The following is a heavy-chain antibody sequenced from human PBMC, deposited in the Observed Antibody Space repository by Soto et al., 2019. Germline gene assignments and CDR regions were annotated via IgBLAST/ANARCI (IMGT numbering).Heavy chain of an antibody. Sequence: QITLKESGPTLVKPTQTLTLTCTFSGFSLSTSGVGVGWIRQPPGKALEWLALIYWNDDKRYSPSLKSRLTITKDTTKHQVVLTMTNMDPVDTATYYCAHRLRFELGGDDFDIWGQGTMVTVSS. V-gene: IGHV2-5*01. CDR1: GFSLSTSGVG. CDR3: AHRLRFELGGDDFDI. J-gene: IGHJ3*02. D-gene: IGHD5-12*01. CDR2: IYWNDDK.